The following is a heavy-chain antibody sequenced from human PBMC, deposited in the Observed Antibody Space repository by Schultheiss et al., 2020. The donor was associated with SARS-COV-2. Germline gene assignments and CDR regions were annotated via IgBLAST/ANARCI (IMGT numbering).Heavy chain of an antibody. CDR2: ISSSSSYI. J-gene: IGHJ4*02. CDR1: GFTFSNYA. D-gene: IGHD2-2*01. V-gene: IGHV3-21*01. Sequence: GGSLRLSCAGSGFTFSNYAISWVRQAPGKGLEWVSSISSSSSYIYYADSVKGRFTISRDNAKNSLYLQMNSLRAEDTAVYYCARMRHCSSTSCYRGYFDYWGQGTLVTVSS. CDR3: ARMRHCSSTSCYRGYFDY.